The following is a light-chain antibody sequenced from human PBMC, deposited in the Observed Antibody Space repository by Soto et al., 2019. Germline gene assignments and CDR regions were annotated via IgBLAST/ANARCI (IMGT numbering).Light chain of an antibody. J-gene: IGKJ4*01. CDR2: GAS. CDR3: HQDGNSALLT. CDR1: QSVSSSY. Sequence: EIVLTQSPGTLSLSPGEKATLSCRASQSVSSSYLAWYQQKPGQAPRLLIYGASSRATGIPDRFSGSGSGKDFTLTISILEPEDFAVYYYHQDGNSALLTFCGGTEVDIK. V-gene: IGKV3-20*01.